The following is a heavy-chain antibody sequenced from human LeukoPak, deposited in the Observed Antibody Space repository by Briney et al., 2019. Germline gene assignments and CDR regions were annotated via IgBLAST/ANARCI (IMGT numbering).Heavy chain of an antibody. CDR2: IKQDEGEK. J-gene: IGHJ6*03. Sequence: GGSLRISCAASGFTFSSYWMSWVRQAPGKGLEWVANIKQDEGEKYYVDSVKGRFTVSRDNAKNSLHLQMNSLRAEDTAVYYCARESAYRRYDYYHYMDVWGEGTTVTVS. CDR1: GFTFSSYW. CDR3: ARESAYRRYDYYHYMDV. V-gene: IGHV3-7*01. D-gene: IGHD4-11*01.